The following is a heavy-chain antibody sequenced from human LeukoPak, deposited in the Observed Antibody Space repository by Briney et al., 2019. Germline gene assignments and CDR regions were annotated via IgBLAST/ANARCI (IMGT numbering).Heavy chain of an antibody. CDR1: GGSFSGYY. V-gene: IGHV4-34*01. D-gene: IGHD6-19*01. J-gene: IGHJ3*02. Sequence: PSETLSLTCAVYGGSFSGYYWSWIRQPPGKGLEWIGEINHSGSANYNPSLKSRVTISVDTSKNQFSLKLSSVTAADTAVYYCARAAIAVAGTGAFDIWGQGTMVTVSS. CDR2: INHSGSA. CDR3: ARAAIAVAGTGAFDI.